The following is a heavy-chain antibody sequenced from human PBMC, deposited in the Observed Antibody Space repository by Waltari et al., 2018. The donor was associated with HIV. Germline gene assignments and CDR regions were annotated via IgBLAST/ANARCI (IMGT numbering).Heavy chain of an antibody. Sequence: QVQLVASGGGVVQPGRSLRLSCAASGFTFRTFGMHWVRQAPGKGLEWVEFIWYDGSNKYHADSVKGRFTISRDNSRNMLYLEMNSLRVDDTAVYFCARDIELEAAPVRSGKPPGGFDSWGQGTLVIVSS. CDR1: GFTFRTFG. CDR2: IWYDGSNK. D-gene: IGHD6-13*01. CDR3: ARDIELEAAPVRSGKPPGGFDS. V-gene: IGHV3-33*01. J-gene: IGHJ4*02.